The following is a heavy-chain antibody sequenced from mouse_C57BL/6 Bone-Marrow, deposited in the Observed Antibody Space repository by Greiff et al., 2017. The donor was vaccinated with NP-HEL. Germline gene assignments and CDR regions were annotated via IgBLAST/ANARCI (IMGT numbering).Heavy chain of an antibody. CDR1: GYTFTSYW. CDR2: IYPSDSET. V-gene: IGHV1-61*01. J-gene: IGHJ3*01. D-gene: IGHD2-5*01. CDR3: ARPYSNYVPWFAY. Sequence: QVQLQQPGAELVRPGSSVKLSCKASGYTFTSYWMDWVKQRPGQGLEWIGNIYPSDSETHYNQKFKDKATLTVDKSSSTAYMQLSSLTSEDSAVYYCARPYSNYVPWFAYWGQGTLVTVSA.